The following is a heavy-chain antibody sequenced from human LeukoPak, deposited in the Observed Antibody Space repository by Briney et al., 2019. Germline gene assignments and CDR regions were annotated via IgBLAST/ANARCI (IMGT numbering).Heavy chain of an antibody. V-gene: IGHV3-48*01. Sequence: GGSLTLSCAVSGLTFSSYYMKWVRQPPGKGLEWLSYLSNTDRKNYAKSVKGRFTISRDNAKNPLYLKMGALGAEEPAVYYCAGRGETAMVGDYWGRGTLVTVSS. J-gene: IGHJ4*02. D-gene: IGHD5-18*01. CDR1: GLTFSSYY. CDR2: LSNTDRK. CDR3: AGRGETAMVGDY.